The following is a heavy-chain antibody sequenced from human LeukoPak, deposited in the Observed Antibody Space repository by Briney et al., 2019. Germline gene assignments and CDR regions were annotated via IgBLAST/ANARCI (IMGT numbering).Heavy chain of an antibody. J-gene: IGHJ6*03. CDR3: ARGAKCSSTSCPYYYYYYMDV. CDR1: GYTFTGYY. V-gene: IGHV1-2*02. D-gene: IGHD2-2*01. Sequence: ASVKVSCKASGYTFTGYYMHWVRQAPGQGLEWMGWINPNSGGTNYAQKFQGRVTMTRDTSISTAYMELSRLRSDDTAVYYCARGAKCSSTSCPYYYYYYMDVWGKGTTVTVSS. CDR2: INPNSGGT.